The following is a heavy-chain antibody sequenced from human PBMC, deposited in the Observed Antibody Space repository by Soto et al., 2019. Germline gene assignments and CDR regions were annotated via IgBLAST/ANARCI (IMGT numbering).Heavy chain of an antibody. D-gene: IGHD3-10*01. J-gene: IGHJ4*02. CDR3: ASPRGYYGSGSYYPPYY. V-gene: IGHV1-69*13. CDR1: GGTFSSYA. CDR2: IIPIFGTA. Sequence: GASVKVSCKASGGTFSSYAISWVRQAPGQGLERMGGIIPIFGTANYAQKFQGRVTITADESTSTAYMELSSLRSEDTAVYYCASPRGYYGSGSYYPPYYWGQGTLVTVSS.